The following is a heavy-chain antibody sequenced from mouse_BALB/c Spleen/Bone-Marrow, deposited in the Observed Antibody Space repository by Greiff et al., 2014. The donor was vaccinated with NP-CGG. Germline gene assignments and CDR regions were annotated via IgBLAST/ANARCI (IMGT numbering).Heavy chain of an antibody. CDR2: IYPRNNNT. Sequence: QVQLKESGPELVKPGASVKISCKASGHTFTDYYINWVEQKPGQGLEWIGWIYPRNNNTKYNERFKDKATLTVDTPSSTAYMQLSSLTSEDTAVYFCARGITTATFAYWGQGTLVTVSA. J-gene: IGHJ3*01. CDR1: GHTFTDYY. CDR3: ARGITTATFAY. D-gene: IGHD1-2*01. V-gene: IGHV1-84*02.